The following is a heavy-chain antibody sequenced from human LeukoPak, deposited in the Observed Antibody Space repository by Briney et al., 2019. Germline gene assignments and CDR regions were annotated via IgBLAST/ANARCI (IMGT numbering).Heavy chain of an antibody. Sequence: GGSLRLSCAVSGFTFNYYDMHWVRQAPGKRLEWVSAIRTTGDTHYPDSVKGRFAMSREDAKNSVHLQMNTLRAGDTAVYYCALGVSYYYDNSGHPGWYFDLWGRGTLVTVSS. CDR1: GFTFNYYD. V-gene: IGHV3-13*01. CDR3: ALGVSYYYDNSGHPGWYFDL. J-gene: IGHJ2*01. CDR2: IRTTGDT. D-gene: IGHD3-22*01.